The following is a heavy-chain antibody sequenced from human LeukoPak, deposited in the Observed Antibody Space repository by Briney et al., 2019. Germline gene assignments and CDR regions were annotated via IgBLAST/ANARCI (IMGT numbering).Heavy chain of an antibody. J-gene: IGHJ4*02. V-gene: IGHV3-53*01. Sequence: GGSLRLSCAASEFTFSSYSMNWVRQAPGKGLEWVSALYSDGRTYYADSVKGRFTISRDTSKNTLYLQVNSLRAEDTAVYYCARGGGYYPIDYWGQGTLVTVSS. D-gene: IGHD2-15*01. CDR2: LYSDGRT. CDR3: ARGGGYYPIDY. CDR1: EFTFSSYS.